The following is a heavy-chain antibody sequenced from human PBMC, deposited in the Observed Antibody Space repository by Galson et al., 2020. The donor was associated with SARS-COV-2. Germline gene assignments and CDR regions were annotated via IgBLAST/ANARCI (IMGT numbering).Heavy chain of an antibody. D-gene: IGHD4-17*01. CDR2: TYYSGST. V-gene: IGHV4-31*03. Sequence: SETLSLTCTVSGGSITSSGYYWGWIRQHPGKGLEWIGYTYYSGSTYYNPSLKSRVIISVDTSKSQFSLILSSVTAADTAVYYCARMHYGGNLFTVDIWGQGTMVTVSS. CDR3: ARMHYGGNLFTVDI. J-gene: IGHJ3*02. CDR1: GGSITSSGYY.